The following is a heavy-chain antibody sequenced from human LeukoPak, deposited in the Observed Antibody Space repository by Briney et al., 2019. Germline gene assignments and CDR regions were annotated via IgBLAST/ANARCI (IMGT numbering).Heavy chain of an antibody. D-gene: IGHD6-19*01. Sequence: GSLRLSCAASGFTFDDYGMSWVRQAPGKGLEWVSGINWNGGSTGYADSVKGRFTISRDNAKNSLYLQMNSLRAEDTALYYCARGAKYSSGWYTPYYYMDVWGKGTTVTVSS. V-gene: IGHV3-20*04. CDR1: GFTFDDYG. CDR2: INWNGGST. J-gene: IGHJ6*03. CDR3: ARGAKYSSGWYTPYYYMDV.